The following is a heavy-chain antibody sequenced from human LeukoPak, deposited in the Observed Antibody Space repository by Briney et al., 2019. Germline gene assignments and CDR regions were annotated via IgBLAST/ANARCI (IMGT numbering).Heavy chain of an antibody. Sequence: GGSLRLSCAASGFTFSSFWVHWVRQAPGKGLVWISRINSDGSSTSYADSVKGRFTISRDNAKNTLYLQMNNLRAEDTAVYYCARVDPDSSSTLEVFDYWGQGTLVTVSS. J-gene: IGHJ4*02. CDR1: GFTFSSFW. D-gene: IGHD6-6*01. CDR2: INSDGSST. CDR3: ARVDPDSSSTLEVFDY. V-gene: IGHV3-74*01.